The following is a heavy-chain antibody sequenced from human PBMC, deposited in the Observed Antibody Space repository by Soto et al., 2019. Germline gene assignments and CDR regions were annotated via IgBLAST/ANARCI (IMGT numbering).Heavy chain of an antibody. V-gene: IGHV3-66*01. CDR2: IYSGGST. CDR3: ARSGSWYSFFGY. CDR1: GFTVSSNY. D-gene: IGHD2-15*01. Sequence: EVQLVESGGGLVQPGGSLRLSCAASGFTVSSNYMSWVRQAPGKGLEWVSVIYSGGSTYYADSVKGRFIISRDNSKNTLYLQMNSLRAEDTAVYYCARSGSWYSFFGYWGQGTLVTVSS. J-gene: IGHJ4*02.